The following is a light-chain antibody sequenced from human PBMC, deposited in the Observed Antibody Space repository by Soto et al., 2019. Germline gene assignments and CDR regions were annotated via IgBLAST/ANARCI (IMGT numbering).Light chain of an antibody. V-gene: IGKV1-5*03. CDR3: QQYNGFWT. CDR2: EAS. Sequence: DIQMTQSPSTLSASVGDRVTITCRASQSISGSLAWYQQKPGKAPKLLIYEASNLKSGVPSRFSGSGSGTEYALTLSSRQPDDSASYYCQQYNGFWTFGQGTRVELK. J-gene: IGKJ1*01. CDR1: QSISGS.